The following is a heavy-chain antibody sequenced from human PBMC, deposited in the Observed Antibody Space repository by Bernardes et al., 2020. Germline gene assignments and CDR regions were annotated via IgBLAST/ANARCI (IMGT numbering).Heavy chain of an antibody. D-gene: IGHD2-15*01. Sequence: ASVKVSCKASGYTFTSYGISWVRQAPGQGLEWMGWISAYNGNTNYAQKLQGRVTMTTDTSTSTAYMELRSLRSDDTAVYYCARDALRALVVVAATGYYYYGMDVWGQGTTVTVSS. J-gene: IGHJ6*02. V-gene: IGHV1-18*01. CDR1: GYTFTSYG. CDR2: ISAYNGNT. CDR3: ARDALRALVVVAATGYYYYGMDV.